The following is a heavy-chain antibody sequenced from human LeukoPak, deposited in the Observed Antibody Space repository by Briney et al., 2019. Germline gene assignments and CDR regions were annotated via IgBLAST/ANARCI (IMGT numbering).Heavy chain of an antibody. V-gene: IGHV4-39*01. CDR2: IYYSGNT. D-gene: IGHD2-8*02. Sequence: SETLSLTCTVSGGSISSSSHYWGWIRQPPGKGLEWIGSIYYSGNTYYNPSLKSRVTISVDTSKNQLSLRLSSVTAAETAVYYCARLAVLSGDYYMDVWGKGTTVTVSS. CDR3: ARLAVLSGDYYMDV. J-gene: IGHJ6*03. CDR1: GGSISSSSHY.